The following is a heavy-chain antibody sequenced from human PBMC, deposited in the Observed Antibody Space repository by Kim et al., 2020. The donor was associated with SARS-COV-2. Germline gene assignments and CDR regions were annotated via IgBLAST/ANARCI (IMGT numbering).Heavy chain of an antibody. V-gene: IGHV1-18*01. Sequence: ASVNVSCKASGYTFTSYGISWVRQAPGQGLEWMGWISAYNGNTNYAQKLQGRVTMPTDTSTSTAYMELRSLRSDDTAVYYCARVVGYCSGGSCYFDDYWGQGTRVTVPS. CDR3: ARVVGYCSGGSCYFDDY. CDR2: ISAYNGNT. CDR1: GYTFTSYG. J-gene: IGHJ4*02. D-gene: IGHD2-15*01.